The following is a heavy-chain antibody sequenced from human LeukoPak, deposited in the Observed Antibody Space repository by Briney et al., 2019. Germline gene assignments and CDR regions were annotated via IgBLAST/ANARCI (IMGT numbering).Heavy chain of an antibody. CDR2: IYSGGRI. CDR3: ARVSEGCSSTSCYYYFDY. Sequence: SETLSLTRTVSGGSFRGDYYWAWIRQPPGKGLEWIGSIYSGGRIYYNPSLKSRVTISVDTSKNQFSLKLSSVTAADTAVYYCARVSEGCSSTSCYYYFDYWGQGALVTVSS. J-gene: IGHJ4*02. V-gene: IGHV4-39*07. D-gene: IGHD2-2*01. CDR1: GGSFRGDYY.